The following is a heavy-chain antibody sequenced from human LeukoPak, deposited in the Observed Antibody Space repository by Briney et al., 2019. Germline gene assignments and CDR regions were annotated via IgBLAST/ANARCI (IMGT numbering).Heavy chain of an antibody. V-gene: IGHV3-21*01. D-gene: IGHD4-11*01. CDR3: ARDRGRGKNDYTNGVYFQH. CDR2: ISSSSSYI. J-gene: IGHJ1*01. Sequence: KSGGSLRLSCAASGFTFSSYSMNWVRQAPGKGLEWVSSISSSSSYIYYADSVKGRFTISRDNAKNSLYLQMNSLRAEDTAVYYCARDRGRGKNDYTNGVYFQHWGQGTLVTVSS. CDR1: GFTFSSYS.